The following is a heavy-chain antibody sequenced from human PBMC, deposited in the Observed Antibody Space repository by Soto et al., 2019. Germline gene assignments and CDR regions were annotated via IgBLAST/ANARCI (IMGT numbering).Heavy chain of an antibody. D-gene: IGHD1-1*01. CDR1: GYSVSDNH. CDR3: ARDPPGNDGAFDY. J-gene: IGHJ4*02. CDR2: IYMSDST. Sequence: EVQLVESGGGLVQPGGSLRLSCGASGYSVSDNHMSWVRQAPGKGLEWVSLIYMSDSTYYADSVKGRFTISRDTSRNTLYLQMNSLRPEDTAVYYSARDPPGNDGAFDYWGQGILVTVSS. V-gene: IGHV3-66*01.